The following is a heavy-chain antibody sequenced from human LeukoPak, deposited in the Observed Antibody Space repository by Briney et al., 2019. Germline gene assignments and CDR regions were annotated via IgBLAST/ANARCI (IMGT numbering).Heavy chain of an antibody. J-gene: IGHJ4*02. CDR1: GFTFSSYW. V-gene: IGHV3-74*01. Sequence: PGGSLRLSCAASGFTFSSYWMNWVRQAPGKGLVWVSRIASDGSSTTYADSVKGRFSISRDNSKNTLYLQMNSLRAEDTAVYYCAKDQGYGGNSYFDYWGQGTLVTVSS. CDR2: IASDGSST. CDR3: AKDQGYGGNSYFDY. D-gene: IGHD4-23*01.